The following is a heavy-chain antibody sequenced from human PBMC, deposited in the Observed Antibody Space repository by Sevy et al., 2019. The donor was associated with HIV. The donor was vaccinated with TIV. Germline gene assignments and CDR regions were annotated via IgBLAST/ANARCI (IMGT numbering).Heavy chain of an antibody. CDR1: GFTFSSYA. D-gene: IGHD3-9*01. J-gene: IGHJ4*02. Sequence: GGSLRLSCAASGFTFSSYAMHWVRQAPGKGLEWVAVISYDGSNKYYADSVKGQFTISRDNSKNTLYLQMNSLRAEDTAVYYCARGGYVLRYFDWLPYWGQGTLVTVSS. V-gene: IGHV3-30-3*01. CDR2: ISYDGSNK. CDR3: ARGGYVLRYFDWLPY.